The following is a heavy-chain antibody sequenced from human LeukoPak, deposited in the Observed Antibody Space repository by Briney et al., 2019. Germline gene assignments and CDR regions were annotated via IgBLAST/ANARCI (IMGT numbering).Heavy chain of an antibody. J-gene: IGHJ3*02. CDR3: AKDRSRYCSSTSCYFDAFDI. V-gene: IGHV3-9*01. CDR2: ISWNSGSI. D-gene: IGHD2-2*01. Sequence: PGRSLRLSCAASGFTFDDYAMHWVRQAPGKGLEWVSGISWNSGSIGYADSVKGRFTISRDNSKNTLYLQMNSLRAEDTAVYYCAKDRSRYCSSTSCYFDAFDIWGQGTMVTVSS. CDR1: GFTFDDYA.